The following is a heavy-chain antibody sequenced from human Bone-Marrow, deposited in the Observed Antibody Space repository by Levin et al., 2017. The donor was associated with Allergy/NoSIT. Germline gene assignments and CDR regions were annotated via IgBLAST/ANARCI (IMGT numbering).Heavy chain of an antibody. CDR1: GFTFRNAW. Sequence: LSLTCAASGFTFRNAWMSWVRQAPGKGLEWVGRIKSKTDGGTTDYAAPVKGRFTISRDDSKNTLYLQMNSLKIEDTAVYYCTTDGSTMVLYYFDYWGQGTLVTVSS. J-gene: IGHJ4*02. CDR2: IKSKTDGGTT. V-gene: IGHV3-15*01. D-gene: IGHD5/OR15-5a*01. CDR3: TTDGSTMVLYYFDY.